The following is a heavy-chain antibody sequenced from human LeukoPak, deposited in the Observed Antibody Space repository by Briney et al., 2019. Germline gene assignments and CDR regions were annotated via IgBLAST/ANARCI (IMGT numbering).Heavy chain of an antibody. D-gene: IGHD2-15*01. CDR1: GFTFSFYD. V-gene: IGHV3-13*01. CDR2: IGTTGDT. Sequence: GGSLRLSCAASGFTFSFYDMRWVRQATGKGLEWVSAIGTTGDTHYAGSVKGRFTISRENAKNSFYLQMNTLSVGDTAVYYCVRDLGRGFYGMDVWGQGTTVTVSS. CDR3: VRDLGRGFYGMDV. J-gene: IGHJ6*02.